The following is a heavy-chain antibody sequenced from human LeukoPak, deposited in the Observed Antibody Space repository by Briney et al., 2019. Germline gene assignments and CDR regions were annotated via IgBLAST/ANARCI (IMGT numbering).Heavy chain of an antibody. J-gene: IGHJ5*02. V-gene: IGHV1-69*05. Sequence: SVKVSCKASGGTFSSYAISWVRQAPGQGLKWMGRIIPIFGTANYAQKFQGRVTITTDESTSTAYMELSSLRSEDTAVYYCARVPSSSDWFDPWGQGTLVTVSS. CDR1: GGTFSSYA. CDR3: ARVPSSSDWFDP. D-gene: IGHD6-13*01. CDR2: IIPIFGTA.